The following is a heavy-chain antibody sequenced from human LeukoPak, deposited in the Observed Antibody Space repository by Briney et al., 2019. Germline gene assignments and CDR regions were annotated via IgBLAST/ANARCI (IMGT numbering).Heavy chain of an antibody. V-gene: IGHV4-30-4*08. CDR1: GGSLSSGDYY. D-gene: IGHD3-22*01. CDR3: ASLYDSSSYLTGFDY. CDR2: IYYSGST. Sequence: SETLSLTCTVSGGSLSSGDYYWSWIRQPPGTGPEWTGYIYYSGSTYYNPSLKSRVTISVDTSNNPFSLKLSSVTAADTAVYYCASLYDSSSYLTGFDYWGQGTLVTVSS. J-gene: IGHJ4*02.